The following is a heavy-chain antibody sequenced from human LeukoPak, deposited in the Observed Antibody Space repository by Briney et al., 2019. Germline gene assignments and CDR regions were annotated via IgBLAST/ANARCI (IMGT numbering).Heavy chain of an antibody. CDR2: INPNSGGT. J-gene: IGHJ4*02. Sequence: ASVKVSCKASGYTLTDYYMHWVRQAPGQGLEWMGRINPNSGGTNYAQKFQGRVTMTRDTSISTVYMELSRLRSDDTAVYYCAKSFGAYGSGTKIDHWGQGTLVTVSS. CDR3: AKSFGAYGSGTKIDH. CDR1: GYTLTDYY. D-gene: IGHD3-10*01. V-gene: IGHV1-2*06.